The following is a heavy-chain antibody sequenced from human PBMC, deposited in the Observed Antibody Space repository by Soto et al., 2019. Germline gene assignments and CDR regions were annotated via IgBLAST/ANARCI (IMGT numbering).Heavy chain of an antibody. CDR3: ARAAVASSSYYFDY. Sequence: ASVKVSCKASGYTFTSYAIHWVRQAPGQRLEWMGWINAGNGNTKYSQKFQGRVTITRDTSASTAYMELSSLRSEDTAVYYCARAAVASSSYYFDYWGQGTLLTVSS. CDR2: INAGNGNT. CDR1: GYTFTSYA. D-gene: IGHD2-15*01. V-gene: IGHV1-3*01. J-gene: IGHJ4*02.